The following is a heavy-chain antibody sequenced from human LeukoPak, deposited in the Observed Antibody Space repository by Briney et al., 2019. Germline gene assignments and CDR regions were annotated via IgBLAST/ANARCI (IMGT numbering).Heavy chain of an antibody. J-gene: IGHJ5*02. CDR3: ARDSSSWSRGWFDP. V-gene: IGHV3-30*03. D-gene: IGHD6-13*01. CDR2: ISYDGSNK. CDR1: GGSISSSS. Sequence: LSLTCTVSGGSISSSSYYWGWIRQPPGKGLEWVAVISYDGSNKFYADSVKGRFTISRDNSKNTLYLQMNSLRAEDTAVYYCARDSSSWSRGWFDPWGQGTLVTVSS.